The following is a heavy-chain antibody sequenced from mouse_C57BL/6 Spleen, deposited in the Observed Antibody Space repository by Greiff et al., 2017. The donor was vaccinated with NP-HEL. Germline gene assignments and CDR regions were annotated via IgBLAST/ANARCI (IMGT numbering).Heavy chain of an antibody. V-gene: IGHV1-26*01. J-gene: IGHJ2*01. CDR3: ASLIYDGYLDY. Sequence: EVQLQQSGPELVKPGASVKISCKASGYTFTDYYMNWVKQSHGKSLEWIGDINPNNGGTSYNQKFKGKATLTVDKSSSTAYMELRSLTSEDSAVYYCASLIYDGYLDYWGQGTTLTVSS. CDR2: INPNNGGT. D-gene: IGHD2-3*01. CDR1: GYTFTDYY.